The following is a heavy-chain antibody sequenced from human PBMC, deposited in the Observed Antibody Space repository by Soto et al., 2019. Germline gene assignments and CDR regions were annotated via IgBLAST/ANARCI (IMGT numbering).Heavy chain of an antibody. D-gene: IGHD6-19*01. Sequence: GGSLRLSCAASGFTFSSYAMSWVRQAPWKGLEWVSAISGSGGSTYYADSVKGRFTISRANSKNTLYLQMNSLRAEDTAVYYCAKSVSRGSGWWNEWVTITIHDAFDIWGQGTMVTVSS. V-gene: IGHV3-23*01. CDR1: GFTFSSYA. J-gene: IGHJ3*02. CDR3: AKSVSRGSGWWNEWVTITIHDAFDI. CDR2: ISGSGGST.